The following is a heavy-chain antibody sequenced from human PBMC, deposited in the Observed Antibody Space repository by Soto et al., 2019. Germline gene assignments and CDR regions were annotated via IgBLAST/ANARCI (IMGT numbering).Heavy chain of an antibody. CDR2: ISDDGNKK. D-gene: IGHD3-10*01. J-gene: IGHJ5*02. CDR3: AKDTTRYYFGSGP. CDR1: RFTFSDYG. Sequence: GGSLRLSCAASRFTFSDYGMHWVRQAPGKGLEWVAVISDDGNKKNEADSVKGRFTISRDNSKNTLYLQMNSLTAEDTALYYCAKDTTRYYFGSGPWGQGTQVTVSS. V-gene: IGHV3-30*18.